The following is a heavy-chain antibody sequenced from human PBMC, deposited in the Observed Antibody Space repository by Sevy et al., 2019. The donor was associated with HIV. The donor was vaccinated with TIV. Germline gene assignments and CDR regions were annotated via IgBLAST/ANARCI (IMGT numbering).Heavy chain of an antibody. CDR2: ISRNSTFR. J-gene: IGHJ4*02. Sequence: GGSLRLSCVASGFTFSMDSMNWVRQAPGKGLEWVSLISRNSTFRYYVDSVKGRFTVSRDNARNSLYLQMNSLTADDTAMYYCVRDNSGCHWGQGALVTVSS. CDR3: VRDNSGCH. D-gene: IGHD6-19*01. CDR1: GFTFSMDS. V-gene: IGHV3-21*06.